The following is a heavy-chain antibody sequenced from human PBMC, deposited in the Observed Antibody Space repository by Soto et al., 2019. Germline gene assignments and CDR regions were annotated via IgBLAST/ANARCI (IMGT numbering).Heavy chain of an antibody. CDR2: IYWDDDK. CDR1: GFSLTSGVG. CDR3: AHIDPEIVTVGGNGAFDY. J-gene: IGHJ4*02. V-gene: IGHV2-5*02. Sequence: QITLKESGPTLVRPPQTLTLTCTFSGFSLTSGVGVGWIRQPPGKALEWLALIYWDDDKRYSPSLKNRLTITKHTANNPVVLTMTNVGPVDTATYFCAHIDPEIVTVGGNGAFDYWGQGTLVTVSS. D-gene: IGHD3-16*01.